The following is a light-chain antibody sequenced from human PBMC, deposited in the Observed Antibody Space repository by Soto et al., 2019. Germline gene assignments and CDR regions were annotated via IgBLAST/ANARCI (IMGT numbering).Light chain of an antibody. J-gene: IGKJ5*01. Sequence: DIQMTQSPSALAASVGDRVTSTCRASQTISSWLAWYQQKPGKAPKLLIYKASTLKSGVPSRFSGSGSGTEFTLTISSLQPDDFATYYCQHYNSYSEAFGQGTQLEIK. CDR1: QTISSW. CDR2: KAS. V-gene: IGKV1-5*03. CDR3: QHYNSYSEA.